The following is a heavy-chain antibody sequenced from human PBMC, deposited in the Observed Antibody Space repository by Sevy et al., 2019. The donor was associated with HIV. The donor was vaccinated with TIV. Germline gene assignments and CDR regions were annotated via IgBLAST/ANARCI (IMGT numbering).Heavy chain of an antibody. CDR2: IYYSGST. J-gene: IGHJ3*02. V-gene: IGHV4-59*13. CDR3: ARGTTGNDAFDI. CDR1: GGSISSYY. D-gene: IGHD4-17*01. Sequence: SETLSLTCTVSGGSISSYYWSWIRQPPGKGLEWIGYIYYSGSTNYNPSLKSRVTISVDTSKNQFSRKLSSVTAADTAVYYCARGTTGNDAFDIWGQGTMVTVSS.